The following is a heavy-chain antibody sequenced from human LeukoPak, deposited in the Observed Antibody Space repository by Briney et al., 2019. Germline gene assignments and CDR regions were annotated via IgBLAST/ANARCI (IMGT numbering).Heavy chain of an antibody. CDR2: IYNGANT. V-gene: IGHV3-53*01. Sequence: GGSLRLSCAASGFTVSSNYMTWVRQAPGKGLEWVSVIYNGANTYYADSVKGRFTISKDDSKNTLYLQMNSLRAEDTAVFYCARGTSMYSFGYGYYFDYWGQGTLVTVSS. J-gene: IGHJ4*02. CDR3: ARGTSMYSFGYGYYFDY. D-gene: IGHD5-18*01. CDR1: GFTVSSNY.